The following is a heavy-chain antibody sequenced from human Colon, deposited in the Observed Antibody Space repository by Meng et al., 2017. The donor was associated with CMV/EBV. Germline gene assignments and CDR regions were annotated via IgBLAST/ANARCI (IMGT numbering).Heavy chain of an antibody. CDR1: GFTFSTYD. J-gene: IGHJ4*02. CDR2: IGTVGDT. D-gene: IGHD6-19*01. V-gene: IGHV3-13*01. Sequence: GGSLRLSCTASGFTFSTYDFHWVRQPTGKGLEWVSSIGTVGDTYSIGSVKGRFIISRDNSRNTLYLQMDTLTEDDTALYFCAREPLQYSYSCGDWGQGTLVTVSS. CDR3: AREPLQYSYSCGD.